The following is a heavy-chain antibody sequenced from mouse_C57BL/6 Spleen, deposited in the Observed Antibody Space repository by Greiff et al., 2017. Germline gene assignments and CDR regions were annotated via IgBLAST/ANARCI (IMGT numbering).Heavy chain of an antibody. CDR2: IYPGSGST. Sequence: VQLQQPGAELVKPGASVKMSCKASGYTFTSYWITWVKQRPGQGLEWIGDIYPGSGSTNYNEKFKSKATLTVDTSSSTAYMQLSSLTSEDSAVYYCARGILRYYYLDYWGQGTTLTVSS. J-gene: IGHJ2*01. V-gene: IGHV1-55*01. CDR1: GYTFTSYW. D-gene: IGHD1-1*01. CDR3: ARGILRYYYLDY.